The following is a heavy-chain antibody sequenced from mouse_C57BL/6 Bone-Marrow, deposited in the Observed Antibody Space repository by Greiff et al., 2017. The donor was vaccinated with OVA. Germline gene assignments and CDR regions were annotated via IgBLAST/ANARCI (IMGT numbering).Heavy chain of an antibody. V-gene: IGHV1-69*01. CDR1: GYTFTSYW. J-gene: IGHJ2*01. CDR3: AVLLDD. Sequence: QVQLQQPGAELVMPGASVKLSCKASGYTFTSYWMHWVKQRPGQGLEWIGEIDPSDSYTNYNQKFKGKSTLTVDKSSSTAYMQLSSLTSEDSAVYYCAVLLDDWGQGTTLTVSS. CDR2: IDPSDSYT.